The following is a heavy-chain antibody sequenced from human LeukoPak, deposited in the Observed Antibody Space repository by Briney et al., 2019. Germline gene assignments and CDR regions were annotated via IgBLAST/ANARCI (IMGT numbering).Heavy chain of an antibody. J-gene: IGHJ4*02. D-gene: IGHD2-21*01. CDR2: IYYSGST. V-gene: IGHV4-31*03. CDR3: ARATVVMYYFNY. Sequence: SETLSLTCTVSGGSISSGGYYWSWIRQHPGKGLEWIGYIYYSGSTYYNPSLKSRVTISVDTSKNQFSLKLSSVTAADTAVYYCARATVVMYYFNYWGQGTLVTVSS. CDR1: GGSISSGGYY.